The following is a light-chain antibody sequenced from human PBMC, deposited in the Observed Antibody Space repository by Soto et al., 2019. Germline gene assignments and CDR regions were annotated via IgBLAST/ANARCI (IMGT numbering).Light chain of an antibody. J-gene: IGKJ4*01. V-gene: IGKV3-15*01. Sequence: EIVMTQSPATLSVSPGEGATLSCKAGQNVYNNLAWYQQRPGQPPRLLIYDASTRATGISDRFSGSGYGTEFTLTISSLQSEDFAVYFCQQCRNWPLTFGGGTKVDIK. CDR1: QNVYNN. CDR3: QQCRNWPLT. CDR2: DAS.